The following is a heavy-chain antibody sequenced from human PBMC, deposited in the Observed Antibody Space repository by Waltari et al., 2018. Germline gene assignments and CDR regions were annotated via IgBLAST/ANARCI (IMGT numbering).Heavy chain of an antibody. V-gene: IGHV1-69*12. D-gene: IGHD6-6*01. CDR1: GGTFSSYA. CDR3: ARDQRIAARQGWFDP. CDR2: IIPTLVTA. Sequence: QVQLVQSGAEVKKPGSSVQVSCKASGGTFSSYAISWVRQAPGQGLEWMGGIIPTLVTANCAQKFRGRVTLTADESTGTAYVELSSLRSEDTAVYYCARDQRIAARQGWFDPWGQGTLVTVSS. J-gene: IGHJ5*02.